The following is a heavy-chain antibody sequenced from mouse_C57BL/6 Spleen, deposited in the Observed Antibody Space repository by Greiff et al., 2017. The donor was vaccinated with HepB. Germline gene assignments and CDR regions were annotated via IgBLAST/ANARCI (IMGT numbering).Heavy chain of an antibody. D-gene: IGHD2-12*01. J-gene: IGHJ1*03. CDR2: IHPNSGST. CDR3: ARRSYYGYFDV. V-gene: IGHV1-64*01. CDR1: GYTFTSYW. Sequence: QVQLQQPGAELVKPGASVKLSCKASGYTFTSYWMHWVKQRPGQGLEWIGMIHPNSGSTNYNEKFKSKATLTVDKSSSTAYMQLSSLTSEDSAVYYCARRSYYGYFDVWGTGTTVTVSS.